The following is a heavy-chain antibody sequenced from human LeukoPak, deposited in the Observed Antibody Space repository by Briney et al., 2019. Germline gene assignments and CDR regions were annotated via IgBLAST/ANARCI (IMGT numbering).Heavy chain of an antibody. CDR1: GFIFSTYA. J-gene: IGHJ4*02. Sequence: GGSLRLSCATSGFIFSTYALSWVRQAPGKGLEWASSISGSGGSTYHVDSVKGRFTISRDSSKNTLYLQMNSLRAEDTAIYYCARVIRAAPGKGYFDYWGQRTLVTLSS. V-gene: IGHV3-23*01. CDR3: ARVIRAAPGKGYFDY. D-gene: IGHD6-13*01. CDR2: ISGSGGST.